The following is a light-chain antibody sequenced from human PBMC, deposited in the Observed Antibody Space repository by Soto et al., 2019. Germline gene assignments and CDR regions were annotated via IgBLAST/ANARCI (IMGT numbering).Light chain of an antibody. CDR1: SSNIGSNY. CDR2: SNI. Sequence: QSVLTQPPSASGTPGQRVTISCSGSSSNIGSNYVYWYQQLPGTAPKLLIYSNIHRPSGVPDRFSGSKSGTTASLAITGLQSEDEADYYCASWEDSLSGYVVFGGGTQLTVL. J-gene: IGLJ2*01. V-gene: IGLV1-47*02. CDR3: ASWEDSLSGYVV.